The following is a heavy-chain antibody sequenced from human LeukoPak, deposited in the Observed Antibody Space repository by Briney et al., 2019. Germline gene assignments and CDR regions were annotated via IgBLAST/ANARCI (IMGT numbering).Heavy chain of an antibody. CDR1: GFTFSSYA. V-gene: IGHV3-23*01. CDR3: AKDVSSSSWYPVFDYYYGMDV. J-gene: IGHJ6*02. CDR2: ISGSGGST. D-gene: IGHD6-13*01. Sequence: GGSLRLSCAASGFTFSSYAMSWVRQAPGKGLEWVSAISGSGGSTYYADSVKGRFTISRDNSKNTLYLQMNSLRAEDTAVYYSAKDVSSSSWYPVFDYYYGMDVWGQGTTVTVSS.